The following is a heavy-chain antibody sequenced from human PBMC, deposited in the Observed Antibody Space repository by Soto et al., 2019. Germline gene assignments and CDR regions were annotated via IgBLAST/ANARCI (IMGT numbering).Heavy chain of an antibody. CDR2: ISGSGGST. V-gene: IGHV3-23*01. D-gene: IGHD2-2*01. CDR3: AKTPLSTTWYDY. J-gene: IGHJ4*02. CDR1: GFTFSTYA. Sequence: GGSLRLSCAASGFTFSTYAMSWVRQAPGKGLEWVSTISGSGGSTFYADSVKGRFTISRDNSKNTLYLQMNSLRVEDTAVYYCAKTPLSTTWYDYWGQGTLVTVSS.